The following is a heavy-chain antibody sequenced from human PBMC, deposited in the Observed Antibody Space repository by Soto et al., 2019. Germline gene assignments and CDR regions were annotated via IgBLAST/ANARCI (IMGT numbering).Heavy chain of an antibody. CDR1: GFTFSSYA. D-gene: IGHD3-10*01. CDR3: AKSHMFQGVIFWISDY. CDR2: ISGSAGST. V-gene: IGHV3-23*01. Sequence: EVQLLESGGGLVQPGGSLRLSCAASGFTFSSYAMSWVRQAPGKGLAWASAISGSAGSTYYADSVKGRFTISRDNPKNTMYLQMNSQRADDTAVYYCAKSHMFQGVIFWISDYWGQETLVTVSS. J-gene: IGHJ4*02.